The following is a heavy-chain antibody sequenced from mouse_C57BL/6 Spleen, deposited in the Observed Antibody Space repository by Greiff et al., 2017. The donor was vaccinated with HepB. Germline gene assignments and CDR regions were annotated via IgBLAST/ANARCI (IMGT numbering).Heavy chain of an antibody. CDR1: GFTFSSYG. J-gene: IGHJ3*01. D-gene: IGHD1-1*01. CDR3: ARHEDYGSSFAY. Sequence: EVKLMESGGDLVKPGGSLKLSCAASGFTFSSYGMSWVRQTPGKRLEWVATISSGGSYTYYPDSVKGRFTISRDNAKNTLYLQMSSLKSEDTAMYYCARHEDYGSSFAYWGQGTLVTVSA. CDR2: ISSGGSYT. V-gene: IGHV5-6*01.